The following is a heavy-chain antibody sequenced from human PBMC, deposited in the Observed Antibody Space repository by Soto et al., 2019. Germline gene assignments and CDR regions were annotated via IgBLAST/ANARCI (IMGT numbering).Heavy chain of an antibody. CDR1: GFTFSSYW. J-gene: IGHJ6*03. CDR3: ARARSSFPTVTNSSQYYYYYMDV. CDR2: IKQDGSEK. Sequence: GGSLRLSCAASGFTFSSYWMSWVRQAPGKGLEWVANIKQDGSEKYYVDSVKGRFTISRDNAKNSLYLQMNSLRAEDTAVYYCARARSSFPTVTNSSQYYYYYMDVGGKGTTVPVSS. D-gene: IGHD4-17*01. V-gene: IGHV3-7*01.